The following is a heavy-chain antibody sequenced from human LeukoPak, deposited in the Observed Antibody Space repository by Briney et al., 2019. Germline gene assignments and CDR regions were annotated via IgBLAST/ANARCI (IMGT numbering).Heavy chain of an antibody. CDR3: VKDGQLGGSSWFTLYFDY. J-gene: IGHJ4*02. Sequence: GGSLRLSCAASGFTFSSYDMHWVRQAPGKGLEWLAVLSYDGSNTYYTDSVKGRFTISRDNSKNTLYLQMNGLRPEDTAVYYCVKDGQLGGSSWFTLYFDYWGQGTQVTVSS. V-gene: IGHV3-30*18. CDR1: GFTFSSYD. CDR2: LSYDGSNT. D-gene: IGHD6-13*01.